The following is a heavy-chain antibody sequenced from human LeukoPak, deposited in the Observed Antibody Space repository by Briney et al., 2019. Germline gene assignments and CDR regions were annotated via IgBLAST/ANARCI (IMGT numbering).Heavy chain of an antibody. V-gene: IGHV4-34*01. J-gene: IGHJ5*02. D-gene: IGHD3-10*01. CDR3: ASSGVTGNWFDP. CDR2: INHSGST. CDR1: GGSFSGYY. Sequence: SETLSLTCAVYGGSFSGYYWSWIRQPPGKGLEWIGEINHSGSTNYNPSLKSRVTISVDTSKNQFSLKLSSVTAADTVVYYCASSGVTGNWFDPWGQGTLVTVSS.